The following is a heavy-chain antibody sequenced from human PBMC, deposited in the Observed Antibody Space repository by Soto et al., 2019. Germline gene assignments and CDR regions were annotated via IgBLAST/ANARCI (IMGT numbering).Heavy chain of an antibody. Sequence: PGGVLRLSCAASGFTCSSCAMGWVRQAPGKGLEWVSDIIDSGASTYYADSVKGRFTISRDNSKSTLYLQMNSLRAEDTALYYCAKGRSYYYYYGVDVWGQGTTVTVSS. CDR1: GFTCSSCA. J-gene: IGHJ6*02. CDR3: AKGRSYYYYYGVDV. CDR2: IIDSGAST. V-gene: IGHV3-23*01.